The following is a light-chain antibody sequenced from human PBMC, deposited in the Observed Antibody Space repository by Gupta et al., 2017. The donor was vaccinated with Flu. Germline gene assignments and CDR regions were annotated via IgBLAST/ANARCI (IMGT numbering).Light chain of an antibody. CDR2: DAS. CDR1: QSVSSY. J-gene: IGKJ1*01. CDR3: QQRSNWHTWT. Sequence: EIVLTQSPATLSLSPGERATLSCRASQSVSSYLAWYQQKPGQAPRLLIHDASNRATGIPARFSGSGSGTDFTLTISSLEPEDFAVYYCQQRSNWHTWTFGQGTKVEIK. V-gene: IGKV3-11*01.